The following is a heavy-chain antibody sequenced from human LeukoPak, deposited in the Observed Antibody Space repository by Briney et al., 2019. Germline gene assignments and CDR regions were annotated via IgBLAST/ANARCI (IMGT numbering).Heavy chain of an antibody. D-gene: IGHD5-12*01. Sequence: SVKVSCKASGGTFSSYAISWVRQAPGQGLEWMGRIIPIFGTANYAQKYQGRVTITTDESTSTAYMELSSLRSEDTAVYYWAXXYSGXDREAYWGQGTLVTVSS. V-gene: IGHV1-69*05. CDR3: AXXYSGXDREAY. J-gene: IGHJ4*02. CDR2: IIPIFGTA. CDR1: GGTFSSYA.